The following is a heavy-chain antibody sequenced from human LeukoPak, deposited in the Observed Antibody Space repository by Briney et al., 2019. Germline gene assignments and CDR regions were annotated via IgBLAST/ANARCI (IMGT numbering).Heavy chain of an antibody. CDR1: GFTFSSYE. CDR3: ARDSSGYFAPHKAFDI. D-gene: IGHD3-22*01. J-gene: IGHJ3*02. CDR2: ISSSGSTI. Sequence: PGGSLRLSCAASGFTFSSYEMNWVRQAPGKGLEWVSYISSSGSTIYYADSVKGRFTISRDNAKNSLYLQMNSLRAEDTAVYYCARDSSGYFAPHKAFDIWGQGTMVTVSS. V-gene: IGHV3-48*03.